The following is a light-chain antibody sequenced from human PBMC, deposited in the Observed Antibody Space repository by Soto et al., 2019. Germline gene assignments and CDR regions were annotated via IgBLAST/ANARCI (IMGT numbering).Light chain of an antibody. CDR1: QSVSSSY. CDR3: QHQGT. J-gene: IGKJ1*01. CDR2: GAS. Sequence: EIVMTQSPATLSVSPGERATLSCRASQSVSSSYLAWYQQKPGQAPRLLIYGASSRATGIPDRFSGSGSGTDFTLTISRLEPEDFAVYYCQHQGTFGQGTKVDIK. V-gene: IGKV3-20*01.